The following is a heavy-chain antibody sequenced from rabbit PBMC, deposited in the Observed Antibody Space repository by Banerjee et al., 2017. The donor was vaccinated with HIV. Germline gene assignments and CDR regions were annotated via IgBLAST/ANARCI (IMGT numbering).Heavy chain of an antibody. D-gene: IGHD1-1*01. V-gene: IGHV1S43*01. J-gene: IGHJ4*01. CDR3: ARDIGISGWYFDL. Sequence: QSLEESGGGLVKPGGTLTLTCKASGIDFSSYYYMCWVRQAPGKGLELIACIYTSSGSTWYASWVNGRFTITRSTSLSTVDLKMTSLTAADTATYFCARDIGISGWYFDLWGPGTLVTVS. CDR2: IYTSSGST. CDR1: GIDFSSYYY.